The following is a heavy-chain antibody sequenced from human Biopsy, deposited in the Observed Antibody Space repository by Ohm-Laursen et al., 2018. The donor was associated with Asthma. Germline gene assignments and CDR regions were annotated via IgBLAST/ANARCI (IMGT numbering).Heavy chain of an antibody. CDR1: GGSISSGDYY. CDR3: ARDLSFYDGSGYYRRWFDP. Sequence: TLSLTCSVSGGSISSGDYYWSWIRQPPGKGLEWIGYIYYSGSTYYNPSLKSRVTISVDTSKNQFSLKLSSVTAADTAVYYCARDLSFYDGSGYYRRWFDPWGQGTLVTVSS. V-gene: IGHV4-30-4*01. J-gene: IGHJ5*02. CDR2: IYYSGST. D-gene: IGHD3-22*01.